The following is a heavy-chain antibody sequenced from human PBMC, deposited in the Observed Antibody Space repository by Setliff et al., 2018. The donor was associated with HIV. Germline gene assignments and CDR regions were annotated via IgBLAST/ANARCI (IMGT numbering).Heavy chain of an antibody. Sequence: SETLSLTCTVSGGPISSYYWTWIRQPPGKGLEWVGFVYYNGGTSYNPSLKSRATVSIDTSKNQFSLKLSSMTASDTAASYCAARGSPHFDYWGQGILVTVSS. CDR1: GGPISSYY. D-gene: IGHD3-16*01. V-gene: IGHV4-59*08. CDR2: VYYNGGT. J-gene: IGHJ4*02. CDR3: AARGSPHFDY.